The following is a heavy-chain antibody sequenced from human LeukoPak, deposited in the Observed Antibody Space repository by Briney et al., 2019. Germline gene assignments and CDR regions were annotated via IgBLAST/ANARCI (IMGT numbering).Heavy chain of an antibody. CDR2: IYHTGST. CDR3: ARDVGFGELNWFDP. Sequence: SQTLSLTCTVSGGSISSGDYYWSWIRQPPGKGLEWIGNIYHTGSTNYSPSLKSRVTISVDTSKNQFSLKLSSVTAADTAVYYCARDVGFGELNWFDPWGQGTLVTVSS. D-gene: IGHD3-10*01. J-gene: IGHJ5*02. CDR1: GGSISSGDYY. V-gene: IGHV4-30-2*01.